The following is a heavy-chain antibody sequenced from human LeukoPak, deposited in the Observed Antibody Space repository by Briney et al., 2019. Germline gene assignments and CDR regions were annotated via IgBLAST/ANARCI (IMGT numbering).Heavy chain of an antibody. Sequence: PGGSLRLSCTASGFTYSDFSMNWVREAPGKGLEWVSYIRSSDSTIYYADSVKGRFTISRDNSKNTLYLQMNSLRAEDTAVYYCARTLQQLWSVSPMDVWGQGTTVTVSS. CDR2: IRSSDSTI. J-gene: IGHJ6*02. CDR3: ARTLQQLWSVSPMDV. V-gene: IGHV3-48*01. CDR1: GFTYSDFS. D-gene: IGHD5-18*01.